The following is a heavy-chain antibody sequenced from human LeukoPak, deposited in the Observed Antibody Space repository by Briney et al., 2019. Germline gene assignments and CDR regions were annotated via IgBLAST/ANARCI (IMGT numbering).Heavy chain of an antibody. J-gene: IGHJ4*02. CDR3: ARGGFYGHPFDF. CDR2: IYYSGTT. CDR1: GGSISDSIYY. V-gene: IGHV4-39*07. D-gene: IGHD3-10*01. Sequence: SETLSLTCTDSGGSISDSIYYWGWIRQPPGKGLEWIGSIYYSGTTYYSPSLESRVTISVDTSNNQVSLNLNSVTAADTAIYFCARGGFYGHPFDFGGQGTLVTVSS.